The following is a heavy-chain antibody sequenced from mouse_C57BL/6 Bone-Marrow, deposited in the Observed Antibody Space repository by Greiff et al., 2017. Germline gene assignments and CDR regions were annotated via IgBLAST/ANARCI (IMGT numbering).Heavy chain of an antibody. Sequence: VQLQQSGPVLVKPGASVKMSCKASGYTFTDYYMNWVKQSHGKSLEWLGVINPYNGGTSYNQKFKGKATLTVDKSSSTACMELNSLTSEDSAVYYCARVIYDAMDYWGQGTSVTVSS. V-gene: IGHV1-19*01. CDR2: INPYNGGT. CDR3: ARVIYDAMDY. CDR1: GYTFTDYY. J-gene: IGHJ4*01.